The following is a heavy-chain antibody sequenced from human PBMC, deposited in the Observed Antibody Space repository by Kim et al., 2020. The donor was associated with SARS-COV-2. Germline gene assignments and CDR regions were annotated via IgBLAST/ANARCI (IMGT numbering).Heavy chain of an antibody. CDR3: ARPRPGTCSGGSCDSWWYDP. CDR1: GGSISSSSYY. V-gene: IGHV4-39*01. CDR2: IYYSGST. D-gene: IGHD2-15*01. J-gene: IGHJ5*02. Sequence: SETLSLTCTVSGGSISSSSYYWGWIRQPPGKGLEWIGSIYYSGSTYYNPSLKSRVTISVDTSKNQFSLKLSSVTAADTAVYYCARPRPGTCSGGSCDSWWYDPLGQGNLFTVSS.